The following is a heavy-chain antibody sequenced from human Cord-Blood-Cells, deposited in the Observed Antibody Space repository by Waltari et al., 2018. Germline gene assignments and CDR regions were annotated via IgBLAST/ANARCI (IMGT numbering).Heavy chain of an antibody. CDR1: GGSFSGYY. V-gene: IGHV4-34*01. Sequence: QVQLQQWGAGLLKPSETLSLTCAVYGGSFSGYYWSWIRQPPGKGLEWIGEINHSESTTSTPSLRSRGTISVDTSKNQFSLKLSSVTAADTAVYYCARGRREIVVVPAAIWFDPWGQGTLVTVSS. CDR3: ARGRREIVVVPAAIWFDP. CDR2: INHSEST. J-gene: IGHJ5*02. D-gene: IGHD2-2*01.